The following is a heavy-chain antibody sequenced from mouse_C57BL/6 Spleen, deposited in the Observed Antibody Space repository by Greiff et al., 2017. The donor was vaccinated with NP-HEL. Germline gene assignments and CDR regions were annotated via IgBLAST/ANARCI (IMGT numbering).Heavy chain of an antibody. CDR3: ARSVLLRSFDY. CDR1: GYSFTSYY. Sequence: VQLQQSGPELVKPGASVKISCKASGYSFTSYYIHWVKQRPGQGLEWIGWIYPGSGNTKYNEKFKGKATLTADTSSSTAYMQLSSLTSEDSAVYYCARSVLLRSFDYWGQGTTLTVSS. J-gene: IGHJ2*01. V-gene: IGHV1-66*01. CDR2: IYPGSGNT. D-gene: IGHD1-1*01.